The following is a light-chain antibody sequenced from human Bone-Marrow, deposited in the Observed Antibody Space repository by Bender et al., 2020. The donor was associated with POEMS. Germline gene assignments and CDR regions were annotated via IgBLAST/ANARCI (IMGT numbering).Light chain of an antibody. V-gene: IGLV2-11*01. Sequence: QSALTQPRSVSGSPGQSVTISCTGTSSDVGGFVSWYQQHPGKAPKVIIYEVTKRPSGVPDRFSGSKSDNTASLTVSGLQAEDEADYYCYSYAGNYNWVFGGGTKLTVL. CDR1: SSDVGGF. CDR3: YSYAGNYNWV. CDR2: EVT. J-gene: IGLJ3*02.